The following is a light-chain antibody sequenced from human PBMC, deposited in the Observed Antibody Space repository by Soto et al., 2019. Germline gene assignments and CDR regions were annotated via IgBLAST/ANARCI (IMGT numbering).Light chain of an antibody. CDR1: QSLRST. Sequence: ETVLTQSPRTLSLSPGESATLSCRASQSLRSTSLAWYQQKPGQAPRLLISGASTRAADIPDRFSGSGSGTEFTLTISSLQSEDFAVYYCQQYNNWPPITFGQGTRLEIK. J-gene: IGKJ5*01. CDR3: QQYNNWPPIT. CDR2: GAS. V-gene: IGKV3D-15*01.